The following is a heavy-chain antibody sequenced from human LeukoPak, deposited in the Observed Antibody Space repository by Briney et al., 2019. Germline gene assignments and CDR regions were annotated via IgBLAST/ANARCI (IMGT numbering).Heavy chain of an antibody. D-gene: IGHD3-9*01. CDR3: ARDNYDILTGYYTGHDAFDI. V-gene: IGHV3-7*01. J-gene: IGHJ3*02. CDR1: GFTFSSYW. Sequence: GGSLRLSCAASGFTFSSYWMSWVRQAPGKGLEWVANIKQEGSEKYYVDSVKGRFTISRDNAKNSLYLQMNSLRAEDTAVYYCARDNYDILTGYYTGHDAFDIWGQGTMVTVSS. CDR2: IKQEGSEK.